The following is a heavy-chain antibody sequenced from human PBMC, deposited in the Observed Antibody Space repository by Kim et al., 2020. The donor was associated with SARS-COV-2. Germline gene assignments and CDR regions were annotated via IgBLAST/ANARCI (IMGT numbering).Heavy chain of an antibody. CDR2: ISGDGGST. V-gene: IGHV3-43*02. CDR3: AKDIKSHGYSSGWYAIGLYYYYYGMDG. Sequence: GGSLRLSCAASGFTFDDYAMHWVRQAPGKGLEWVSLISGDGGSTYYADSVKGRFTISRDNSKNSLYLQMNSLRTEDTALYYCAKDIKSHGYSSGWYAIGLYYYYYGMDGWGQGTTVTVSS. J-gene: IGHJ6*02. CDR1: GFTFDDYA. D-gene: IGHD6-19*01.